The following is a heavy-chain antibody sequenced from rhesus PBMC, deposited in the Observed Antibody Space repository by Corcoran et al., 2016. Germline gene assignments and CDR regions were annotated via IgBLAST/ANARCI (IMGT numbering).Heavy chain of an antibody. J-gene: IGHJ4*01. Sequence: QVQLQESGPGLVKPSETLSLTCAVSGGSFRSYWWSWIRQPPGKGLEWIGEINGSSGRTNSNPSLQSRVTISKDASKNQFSLRLNSVTAADTAVYYCTRDGGETWGQGVLVTVSS. V-gene: IGHV4-80*01. CDR2: INGSSGRT. D-gene: IGHD1-44*02. CDR3: TRDGGET. CDR1: GGSFRSYW.